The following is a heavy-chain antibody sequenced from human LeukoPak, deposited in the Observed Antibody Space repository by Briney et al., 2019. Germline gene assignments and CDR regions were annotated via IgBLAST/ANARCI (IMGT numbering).Heavy chain of an antibody. D-gene: IGHD6-13*01. CDR1: GFTFSYHA. Sequence: GGSLRLSCAASGFTFSYHAMNWVRQAPGKGLEWVANIKQDGSEKYYVDSVKGRFTISRDNAKNSLYLQMNSLRAEDTAVYYCARETYSTPRYYYYYYMDVWGKGTTVTVSS. V-gene: IGHV3-7*01. J-gene: IGHJ6*03. CDR3: ARETYSTPRYYYYYYMDV. CDR2: IKQDGSEK.